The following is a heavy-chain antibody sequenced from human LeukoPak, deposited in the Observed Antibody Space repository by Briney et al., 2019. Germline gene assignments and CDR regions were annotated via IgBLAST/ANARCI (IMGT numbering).Heavy chain of an antibody. D-gene: IGHD3-22*01. Sequence: GASVKVSCEASGGTFSSYAISWVRQAPGQGLEWMGGIIPIFGTANYAQKFQGRVTITADKSTSTAYMELSSLRSEDTAVYYCARDPRGLYYFDYWGQGTLVTVSS. V-gene: IGHV1-69*06. CDR2: IIPIFGTA. J-gene: IGHJ4*02. CDR3: ARDPRGLYYFDY. CDR1: GGTFSSYA.